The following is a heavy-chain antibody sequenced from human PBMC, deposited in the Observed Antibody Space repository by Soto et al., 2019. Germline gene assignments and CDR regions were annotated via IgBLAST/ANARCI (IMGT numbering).Heavy chain of an antibody. V-gene: IGHV1-8*01. CDR1: GYTFTSYD. CDR3: ARGEDSTTWTDY. D-gene: IGHD1-1*01. Sequence: ASVKVSCKASGYTFTSYDFNWVRQATGQGLEWMGWMNPNSGNTGYAQKFQGRVTMTRNTSISTAYMELSSLRSEDTAVYYCARGEDSTTWTDYWGQGTLVTVS. J-gene: IGHJ4*02. CDR2: MNPNSGNT.